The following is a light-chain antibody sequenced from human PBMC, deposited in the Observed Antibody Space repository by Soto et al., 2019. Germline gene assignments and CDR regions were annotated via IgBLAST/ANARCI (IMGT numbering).Light chain of an antibody. J-gene: IGKJ2*01. V-gene: IGKV1-39*01. CDR2: AAS. CDR1: QSISRY. Sequence: DIQMTQSPSSLSASVGDRVTITCRASQSISRYLNWYQQKPGKAPKILIYAASSLQSGVPSRFSGSGSGTDFTLTISSLQPEDSATYYCQQSYSTPRLFTFGQGTNLEI. CDR3: QQSYSTPRLFT.